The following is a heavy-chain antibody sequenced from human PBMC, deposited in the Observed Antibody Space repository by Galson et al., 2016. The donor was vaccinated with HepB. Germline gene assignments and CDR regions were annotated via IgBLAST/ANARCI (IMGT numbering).Heavy chain of an antibody. J-gene: IGHJ3*02. CDR1: GFRFSNYG. CDR3: ASVGDRGNTFNI. Sequence: SLRLSCAASGFRFSNYGMHWVRQAPGKRPEWVALIWFDGSRKYYGEPVKGRFTISRDNSKNTLYLQMNSLRAEDTAVYYCASVGDRGNTFNIWGQGTMVTVSS. V-gene: IGHV3-33*01. CDR2: IWFDGSRK. D-gene: IGHD3-16*01.